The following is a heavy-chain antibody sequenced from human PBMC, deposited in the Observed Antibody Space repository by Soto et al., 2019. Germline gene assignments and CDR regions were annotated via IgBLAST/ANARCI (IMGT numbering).Heavy chain of an antibody. CDR3: ARCRYCSGGSCYSRPWYFDL. CDR1: GYSFTSYW. CDR2: IDPSDSYT. Sequence: EVQLVQSGAEVKKPGESLRISCKGSGYSFTSYWISWVRQMPGKGLEWMGRIDPSDSYTNYSPSFQGHVTISADKSISTAYLQWSSLKASDTAMYYCARCRYCSGGSCYSRPWYFDLWGRGTLVTVSS. V-gene: IGHV5-10-1*03. J-gene: IGHJ2*01. D-gene: IGHD2-15*01.